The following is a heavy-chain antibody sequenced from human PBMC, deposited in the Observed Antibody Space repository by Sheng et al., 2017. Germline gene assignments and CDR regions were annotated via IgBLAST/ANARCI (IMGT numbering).Heavy chain of an antibody. Sequence: QVQLQQWGAGLLKPSETLSLTCAVYGGSFSGYYWSWIRQPPGKGLEWIGEINHSGSTNYNPSLKSRVTISVDTSKNQFSLKLSSVTAADTAVYYCARRGPSIVVVPAATNWFDPWGQGTLVTV. CDR1: GGSFSGYY. CDR2: INHSGST. D-gene: IGHD2-2*01. CDR3: ARRGPSIVVVPAATNWFDP. V-gene: IGHV4-34*01. J-gene: IGHJ5*02.